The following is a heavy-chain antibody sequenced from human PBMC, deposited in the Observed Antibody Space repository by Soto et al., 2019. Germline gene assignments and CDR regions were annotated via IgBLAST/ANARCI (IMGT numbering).Heavy chain of an antibody. CDR3: VRGLRWRDLDY. V-gene: IGHV1-2*02. CDR1: GYTLIDYF. Sequence: GASVKCSWNTAGYTLIDYFIHWGLQAPGQGLEWMGCINPSSDATDYSQKFRGRVTMARDTSIGTASMELSRLRSDDNAVYYCVRGLRWRDLDYWGQGTPVTVSS. D-gene: IGHD2-15*01. J-gene: IGHJ4*02. CDR2: INPSSDAT.